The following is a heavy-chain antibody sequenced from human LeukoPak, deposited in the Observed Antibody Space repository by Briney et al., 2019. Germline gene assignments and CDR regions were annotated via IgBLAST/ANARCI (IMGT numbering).Heavy chain of an antibody. J-gene: IGHJ4*02. V-gene: IGHV1-3*01. CDR3: ARVGSGFNFDY. Sequence: ASVKVSCKASGYTFTSYAMHWVRQAPGQRLEWMGWINAGNGNTKYSQKFQGRVTFTRDTSASTAYMELSSLRSEDTVVYYCARVGSGFNFDYWGQGTLVTVSS. D-gene: IGHD3-3*01. CDR2: INAGNGNT. CDR1: GYTFTSYA.